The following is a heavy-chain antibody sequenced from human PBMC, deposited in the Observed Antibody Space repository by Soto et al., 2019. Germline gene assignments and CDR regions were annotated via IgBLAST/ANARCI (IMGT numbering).Heavy chain of an antibody. D-gene: IGHD3-3*01. CDR1: GFTFSSYG. CDR3: ARDRNFGVVMLYYYYGMDV. V-gene: IGHV3-33*01. Sequence: GGSLRLSCAASGFTFSSYGMHWVRQAPGKGLEWVAVIWYDGSNKYYADSVKGRFTISRDNSKNTLYLQMNSLRAEDTAVYYCARDRNFGVVMLYYYYGMDVWGQGTTVTVSS. CDR2: IWYDGSNK. J-gene: IGHJ6*02.